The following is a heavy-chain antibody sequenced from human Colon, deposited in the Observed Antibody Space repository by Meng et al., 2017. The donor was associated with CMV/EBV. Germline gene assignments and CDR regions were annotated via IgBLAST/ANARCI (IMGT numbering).Heavy chain of an antibody. D-gene: IGHD2-2*02. CDR1: GFTFSSYW. CDR3: ARGDCSSTSCYTFRYYYYYYYGMDV. CDR2: INSDGSST. V-gene: IGHV3-74*01. Sequence: GESLKISCAASGFTFSSYWMHWVRQAPGKGLVWVSRINSDGSSTSYADSVKGRFTISRDNAKNTLYLQMNSLRAEDTAVYYCARGDCSSTSCYTFRYYYYYYYGMDVWGQGTTVTVSS. J-gene: IGHJ6*02.